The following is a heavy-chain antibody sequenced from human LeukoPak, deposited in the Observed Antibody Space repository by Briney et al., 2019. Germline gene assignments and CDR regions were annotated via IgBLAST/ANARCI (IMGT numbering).Heavy chain of an antibody. CDR3: TISEGYYGMDV. J-gene: IGHJ6*02. V-gene: IGHV3-15*01. D-gene: IGHD3-16*02. CDR2: IKSKTDGGTT. Sequence: WIRQPPGKGLEWVGRIKSKTDGGTTDYAAPVKGRFTISRDDSKNTLYLQMNSLKTEDTAVYYCTISEGYYGMDVWGQGTTVTVSS.